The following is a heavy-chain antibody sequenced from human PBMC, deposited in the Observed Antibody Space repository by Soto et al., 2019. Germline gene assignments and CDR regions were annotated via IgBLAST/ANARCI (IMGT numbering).Heavy chain of an antibody. D-gene: IGHD2-15*01. CDR2: IYHSGST. J-gene: IGHJ4*02. CDR3: ARGQVVAAQH. Sequence: PSETLCLTCTVSGGSISSGGYYWSWIRQHPGKGLEWIGYIYHSGSTYYNPSLKSRVTISVDRSKNQFSLKLSSVTAADTAVYYCARGQVVAAQHWGQGTLVTVSS. V-gene: IGHV4-30-2*01. CDR1: GGSISSGGYY.